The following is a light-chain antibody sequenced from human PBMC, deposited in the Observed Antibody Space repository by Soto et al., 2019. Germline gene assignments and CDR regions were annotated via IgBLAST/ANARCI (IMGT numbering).Light chain of an antibody. V-gene: IGKV3-11*01. CDR1: QSVSNY. CDR2: DAS. Sequence: EIVLTQSPATLSLSPGERATLSCRASQSVSNYLAWYQQKPGQAPRLLSYDASNRATGIPARFSGSGSGTDFTLPISSLEPDDFAVYYCQQRTNWPLLTFGGGTKVEIK. J-gene: IGKJ4*01. CDR3: QQRTNWPLLT.